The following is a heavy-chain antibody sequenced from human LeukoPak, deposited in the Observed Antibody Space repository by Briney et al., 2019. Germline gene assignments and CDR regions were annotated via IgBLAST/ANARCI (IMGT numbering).Heavy chain of an antibody. V-gene: IGHV3-30*03. CDR2: ISYDGNNK. D-gene: IGHD5-18*01. CDR1: GFTFRSYA. Sequence: PGRSLRLSCAASGFTFRSYAMHWVRQAPGKGLEWVALISYDGNNKYYADSVKGRFTISRDNSKNTLYLQMNSLRAEDTAVYYCTRSYVDTAMVFDYWGQGTLVTVSS. J-gene: IGHJ4*02. CDR3: TRSYVDTAMVFDY.